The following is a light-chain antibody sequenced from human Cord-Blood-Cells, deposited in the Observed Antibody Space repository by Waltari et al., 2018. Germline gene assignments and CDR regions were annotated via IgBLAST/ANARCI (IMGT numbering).Light chain of an antibody. CDR2: AAS. Sequence: DIQITQSPSSLSASVADRVTITCRASQSISSYLNWYQQKPGKAPKILIYAASSLQSGVPSRFSGSGSGTDFTLTISSLQPEDFATYYCQQSYSTPITFGQGTRLEIK. CDR1: QSISSY. CDR3: QQSYSTPIT. J-gene: IGKJ5*01. V-gene: IGKV1-39*01.